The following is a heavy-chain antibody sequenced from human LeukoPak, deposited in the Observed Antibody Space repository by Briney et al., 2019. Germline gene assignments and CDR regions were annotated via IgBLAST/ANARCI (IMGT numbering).Heavy chain of an antibody. CDR1: GFTFSSYS. CDR2: ISSSSSYI. Sequence: GGSLRLSCAASGFTFSSYSMNWVRQAPGKGLEWVSSISSSSSYIYYADSVKGRFTISRDNSKNTLCLQMNSLRAEDTAVYYRAKGRGVVPAAMGYFDYWGQGTLVTVSS. J-gene: IGHJ4*02. CDR3: AKGRGVVPAAMGYFDY. D-gene: IGHD2-2*01. V-gene: IGHV3-21*04.